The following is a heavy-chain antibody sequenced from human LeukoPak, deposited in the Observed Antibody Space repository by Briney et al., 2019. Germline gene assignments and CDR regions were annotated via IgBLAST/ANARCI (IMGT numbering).Heavy chain of an antibody. J-gene: IGHJ4*02. Sequence: GGSLRLSCAASGFTFSDYYMSWVRQAPGKGLEGVAYISSSGSTIYYADSVKGRFTISRDNAKNSLYLQMNSLGAEDTAVYYCARDLYYDSSGYLGYWGQGTLVTVSS. CDR1: GFTFSDYY. V-gene: IGHV3-11*01. D-gene: IGHD3-22*01. CDR2: ISSSGSTI. CDR3: ARDLYYDSSGYLGY.